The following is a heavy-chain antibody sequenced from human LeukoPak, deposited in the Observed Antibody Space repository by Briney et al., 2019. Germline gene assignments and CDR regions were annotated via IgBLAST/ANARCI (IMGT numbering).Heavy chain of an antibody. V-gene: IGHV4-39*01. J-gene: IGHJ4*02. CDR2: ISYSGST. D-gene: IGHD6-19*01. Sequence: SETLPLTCTVSGGSISSSSYYWGWIRQPPGKGLEWIGSISYSGSTDYNASLNSRLTISVDTSKNQFSLKLSSVTAADTAVYYCARPYNSGWRGGFDYWGQGTLVTVSS. CDR3: ARPYNSGWRGGFDY. CDR1: GGSISSSSYY.